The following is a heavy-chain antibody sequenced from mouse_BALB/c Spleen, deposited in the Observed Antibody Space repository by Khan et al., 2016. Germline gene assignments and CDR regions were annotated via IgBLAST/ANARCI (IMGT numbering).Heavy chain of an antibody. CDR2: IDPANGNT. D-gene: IGHD2-4*01. Sequence: VRLQQSGAELVKPGASVRLSCTASGFNIKDTYMHWVKQRPEQGLEWIGRIDPANGNTKYDPKFQGKATITADTSSNTAYLQLSSLTSEDTAVSYCSRSPYDYDVGFAYWGQGTLVTVSA. CDR1: GFNIKDTY. V-gene: IGHV14-3*02. CDR3: SRSPYDYDVGFAY. J-gene: IGHJ3*01.